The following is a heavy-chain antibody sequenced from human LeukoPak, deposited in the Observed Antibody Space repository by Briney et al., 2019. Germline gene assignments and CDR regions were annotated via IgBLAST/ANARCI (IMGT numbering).Heavy chain of an antibody. Sequence: GESLKISCKGSGYNFNTYWVAWVRQLPGKGLEWMGIIRPMNSDMRYSPSFQGQVTISADRSINTAYLQWSSLTASDTAMYYCARQSAYCSSTSCSFDYWGQGTLVTVSS. CDR1: GYNFNTYW. CDR2: IRPMNSDM. D-gene: IGHD2-2*01. V-gene: IGHV5-51*01. J-gene: IGHJ4*02. CDR3: ARQSAYCSSTSCSFDY.